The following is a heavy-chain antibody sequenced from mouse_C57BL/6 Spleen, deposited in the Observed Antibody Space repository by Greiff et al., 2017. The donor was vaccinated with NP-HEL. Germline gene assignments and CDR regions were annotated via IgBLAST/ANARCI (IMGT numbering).Heavy chain of an antibody. CDR2: ISYSGST. Sequence: DVQLQESGPGLAKPSQTLSLTCSVTGYSITSDYWNWIRKFPGNKLEYMGYISYSGSTYYNPSLKSRISITRDTSKNQYDLQLNSVTTEDTATYYWARSADYYGSSYLYWYFDVWGTGTTVTVSS. D-gene: IGHD1-1*01. J-gene: IGHJ1*03. V-gene: IGHV3-8*01. CDR3: ARSADYYGSSYLYWYFDV. CDR1: GYSITSDY.